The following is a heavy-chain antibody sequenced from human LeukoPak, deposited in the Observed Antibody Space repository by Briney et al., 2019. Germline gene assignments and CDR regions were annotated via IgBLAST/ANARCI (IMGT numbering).Heavy chain of an antibody. CDR3: ARDSVVPAAEGNWFDP. CDR1: GFTFSDYY. Sequence: GGSLRLSCAASGFTFSDYYMSWIRQAPGKGLEWVSYISSSSSYTNYADSVKGRFTISRDNAENSLYLQMNSLRAEDTAVYYCARDSVVPAAEGNWFDPWGQGTLVTVSS. CDR2: ISSSSSYT. V-gene: IGHV3-11*06. D-gene: IGHD2-2*01. J-gene: IGHJ5*02.